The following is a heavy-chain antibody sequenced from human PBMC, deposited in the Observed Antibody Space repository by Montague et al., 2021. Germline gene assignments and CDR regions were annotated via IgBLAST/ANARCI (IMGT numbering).Heavy chain of an antibody. D-gene: IGHD3-10*01. Sequence: TLSLTCGVYGGSLSAYFWTWIRQSPEKGLEWIGEVRHIGSTNYNPSLKSRVTMSVDKSKNQFSLKLRSVTAADTAVYYCASDRGPFDYWGQGTVVTVSS. CDR2: VRHIGST. CDR1: GGSLSAYF. J-gene: IGHJ4*02. V-gene: IGHV4-34*01. CDR3: ASDRGPFDY.